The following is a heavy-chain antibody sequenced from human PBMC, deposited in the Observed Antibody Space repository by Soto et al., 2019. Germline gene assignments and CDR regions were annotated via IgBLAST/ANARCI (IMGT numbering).Heavy chain of an antibody. CDR1: GFTFDDYA. Sequence: EVQLVESGGGLVQPGRSLRLSCAASGFTFDDYAMHWVRQAPGKGLEWVSGISWNSGSIGYADSVKGRFTISRDNAKNSLYLQMNSRRAEDTALYYCAKDIQWLVRGFDYWGQGTLVTVSS. J-gene: IGHJ4*02. D-gene: IGHD6-19*01. V-gene: IGHV3-9*01. CDR2: ISWNSGSI. CDR3: AKDIQWLVRGFDY.